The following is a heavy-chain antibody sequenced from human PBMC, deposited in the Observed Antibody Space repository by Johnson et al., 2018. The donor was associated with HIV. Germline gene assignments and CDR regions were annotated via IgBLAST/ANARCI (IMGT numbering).Heavy chain of an antibody. J-gene: IGHJ3*02. CDR1: GFTFSSYW. V-gene: IGHV3-74*01. CDR2: ITSDGSST. CDR3: ARDPSPSSYRAFDI. Sequence: VQLVESGGGLVQPGGSLRLSCAASGFTFSSYWMHWVRQAPGKGLVWVSRITSDGSSTSFADSVKGRFTISRDNSKNTLYLQMNSLRAEDTAVYYCARDPSPSSYRAFDIWGQGTMVTVSS. D-gene: IGHD5-12*01.